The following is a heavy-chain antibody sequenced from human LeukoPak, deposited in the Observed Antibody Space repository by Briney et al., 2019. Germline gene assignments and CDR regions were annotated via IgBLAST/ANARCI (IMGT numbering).Heavy chain of an antibody. V-gene: IGHV1-2*02. CDR3: AREVDIYWFDP. D-gene: IGHD5-12*01. CDR2: INPNSGGT. CDR1: GYTFTDYY. Sequence: GASVKVSCKASGYTFTDYYIHWVRQAPGQGLEWMGWINPNSGGTNYAQKFQGRVTMTRDTSISTAYMELSRLRSDDTAVYYCAREVDIYWFDPWGQGTLVTVSS. J-gene: IGHJ5*02.